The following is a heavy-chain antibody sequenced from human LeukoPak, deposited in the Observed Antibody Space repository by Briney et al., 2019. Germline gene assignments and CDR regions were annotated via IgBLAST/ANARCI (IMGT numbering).Heavy chain of an antibody. D-gene: IGHD2-21*02. V-gene: IGHV4-59*01. Sequence: PSETLSLTCTVSGGSISNYYWSWLRQPPGEGLQWIGYIYRTGSPNYNPSLKGRLTMSVDTSKNQFSMHVSSVTAAGTAVYYCAVTAKMNAFDIWGQGTMVTVSS. J-gene: IGHJ3*02. CDR1: GGSISNYY. CDR2: IYRTGSP. CDR3: AVTAKMNAFDI.